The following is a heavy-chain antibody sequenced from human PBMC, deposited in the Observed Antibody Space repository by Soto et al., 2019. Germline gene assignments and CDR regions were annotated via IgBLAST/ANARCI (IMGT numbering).Heavy chain of an antibody. D-gene: IGHD3-22*01. CDR3: AKKLYTSGYAPYDY. V-gene: IGHV3-23*01. CDR2: ISGRDGGT. CDR1: GFTFSTYG. J-gene: IGHJ4*02. Sequence: EVQLLESGGGLVQPGGSLRLSCAASGFTFSTYGMSWVRQAPGKRPEWVSSISGRDGGTNYEGSVKGRFTISRDNSKNTLYLQMNSLRVEDTAIYYCAKKLYTSGYAPYDYWGQGTLVTASS.